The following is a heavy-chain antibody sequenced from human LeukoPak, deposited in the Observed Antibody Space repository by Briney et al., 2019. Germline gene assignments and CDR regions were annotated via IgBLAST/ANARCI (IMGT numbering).Heavy chain of an antibody. J-gene: IGHJ5*02. Sequence: ASVEVSCKASGGTFSDYTVSWVRQAPGQGLEWMGGIIPIFGTANYAQKFQGRVTITTDESTSTAYMELSSLRSEDTAVYYCARDWEVIMGYNWFDPWGQGTLVTVSS. D-gene: IGHD3-3*01. CDR3: ARDWEVIMGYNWFDP. CDR1: GGTFSDYT. CDR2: IIPIFGTA. V-gene: IGHV1-69*05.